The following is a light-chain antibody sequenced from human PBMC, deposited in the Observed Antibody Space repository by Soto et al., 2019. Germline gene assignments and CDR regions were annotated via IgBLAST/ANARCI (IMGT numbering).Light chain of an antibody. V-gene: IGLV1-51*01. CDR2: DNN. J-gene: IGLJ1*01. CDR1: SSNIGNNY. CDR3: GTWDSSLSVHV. Sequence: QSVLTQPPSVSAAPGQKVTISCSGTSSNIGNNYVSWYQQLPGTAPKLLIYDNNKRPSGIPDRFSGSKSGTSATLGITGLQTGDEADYYCGTWDSSLSVHVFGTGTKVNVL.